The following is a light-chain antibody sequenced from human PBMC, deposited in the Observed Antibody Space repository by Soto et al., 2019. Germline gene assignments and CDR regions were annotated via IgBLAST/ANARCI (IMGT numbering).Light chain of an antibody. J-gene: IGKJ1*01. CDR1: PGISRY. V-gene: IGKV1-39*01. CDR3: QQSYSTPPWT. CDR2: AAS. Sequence: IPLTQSPSSLSASVGDRVTITCRASPGISRYLAWYQQKPGRAPKLLIYAASTLYTGVPSRFSGSGSGTDFSLTISSLQPEDFATYYCQQSYSTPPWTVGQGTKVDIK.